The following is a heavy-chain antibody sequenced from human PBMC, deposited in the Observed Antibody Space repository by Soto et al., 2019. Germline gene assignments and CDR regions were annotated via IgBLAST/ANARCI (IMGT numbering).Heavy chain of an antibody. CDR3: ARSDFWSGYSPYYFDY. CDR2: IIPIFGTA. V-gene: IGHV1-69*13. D-gene: IGHD3-3*01. CDR1: GGTFSSYA. J-gene: IGHJ4*02. Sequence: SVKVSCKASGGTFSSYAISWVRQAPGQGLEWMGGIIPIFGTANYAQKFQGRVTIIADESTSTAYMELSSLRSEDTAVYYCARSDFWSGYSPYYFDYWGQGTLVTVSS.